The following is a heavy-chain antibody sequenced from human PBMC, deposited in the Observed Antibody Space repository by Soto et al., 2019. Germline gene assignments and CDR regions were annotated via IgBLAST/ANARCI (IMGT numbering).Heavy chain of an antibody. V-gene: IGHV3-48*03. D-gene: IGHD2-2*01. CDR1: GFTFSSYE. J-gene: IGHJ6*02. CDR2: ISSSGSTI. Sequence: FLRLSCAASGFTFSSYEMNWVRQAPGKGLELVSYISSSGSTIYYADSVKGRFTISRDNAKNSLYLQMNSLRAEDTAVYYCARDLYMGVVPAAGGYYYGMDVWGQGXTVTVYS. CDR3: ARDLYMGVVPAAGGYYYGMDV.